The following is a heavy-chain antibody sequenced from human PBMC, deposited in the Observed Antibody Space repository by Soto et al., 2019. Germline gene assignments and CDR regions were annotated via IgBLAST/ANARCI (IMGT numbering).Heavy chain of an antibody. CDR3: ARDYDSSGYYYNDAFDI. D-gene: IGHD3-22*01. V-gene: IGHV1-69*12. CDR1: GGTFSSYA. Sequence: QVQLVQSGAEVKKPGSSVKVSCKASGGTFSSYAISWVRQAPGQGLEWMGGIIPIFGTANYAQKFQGRVTITADESPSTAYMELSSLRSEDTAVYYCARDYDSSGYYYNDAFDIWGQGTMVTVSS. CDR2: IIPIFGTA. J-gene: IGHJ3*02.